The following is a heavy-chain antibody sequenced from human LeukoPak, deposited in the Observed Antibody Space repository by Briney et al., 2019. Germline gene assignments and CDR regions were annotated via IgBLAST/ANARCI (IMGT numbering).Heavy chain of an antibody. CDR1: GYTFSDYA. J-gene: IGHJ4*02. V-gene: IGHV1-3*01. Sequence: GASVKVSCKASGYTFSDYAMHWVRQAPGQRLEWMGWIYAGNGDTKYSQKFQGRVTITWDTSASTVHMELSSLRSEDTAVYYCARNLVGKTDFDYWGQGTLVTVSS. CDR2: IYAGNGDT. D-gene: IGHD6-19*01. CDR3: ARNLVGKTDFDY.